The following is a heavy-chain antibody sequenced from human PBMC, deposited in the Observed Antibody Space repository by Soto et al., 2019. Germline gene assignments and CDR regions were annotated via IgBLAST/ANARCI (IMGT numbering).Heavy chain of an antibody. CDR1: GFTFSSHW. V-gene: IGHV3-7*01. D-gene: IGHD3-16*02. J-gene: IGHJ4*02. CDR3: ARVYYDYIWGSYPLVY. Sequence: PGGSLRLSCAASGFTFSSHWMSWVRQAPGKGLEWLASIKQDGSEKHYVDSVKGRFTIPRDNAKNSLYLQMNSLRVEDTAVYYCARVYYDYIWGSYPLVYWGQGTLVTVS. CDR2: IKQDGSEK.